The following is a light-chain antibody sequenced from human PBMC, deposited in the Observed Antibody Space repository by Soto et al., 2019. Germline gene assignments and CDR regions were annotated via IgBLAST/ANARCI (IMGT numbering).Light chain of an antibody. CDR1: SSNIGAGYD. V-gene: IGLV1-40*01. CDR3: QSYDSSLSGFVV. CDR2: GNS. J-gene: IGLJ2*01. Sequence: QSVLTQPPSVSGAPGQRVTISCTGSSSNIGAGYDVHGYQQLPGTAVKLLIYGNSNRPSGVPDRFSGSKSGTSASLAITGLQADDEADYYCQSYDSSLSGFVVFGGGTQLTVL.